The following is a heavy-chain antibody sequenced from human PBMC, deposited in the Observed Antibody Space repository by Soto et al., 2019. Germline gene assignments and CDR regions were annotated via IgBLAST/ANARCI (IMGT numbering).Heavy chain of an antibody. CDR1: GFTFSSYG. CDR2: ISYDGSNK. D-gene: IGHD1-26*01. Sequence: QVQLVESGGGVVQPGRSLRLSCAASGFTFSSYGMHWVRQAPGKGLEWVTIISYDGSNKYYADSVKGRFTISRDNSKNRLYLQMNSLRAEDTAVYYCAKGAYSGSYVDYWGQGTLVTVSS. V-gene: IGHV3-30*18. J-gene: IGHJ4*02. CDR3: AKGAYSGSYVDY.